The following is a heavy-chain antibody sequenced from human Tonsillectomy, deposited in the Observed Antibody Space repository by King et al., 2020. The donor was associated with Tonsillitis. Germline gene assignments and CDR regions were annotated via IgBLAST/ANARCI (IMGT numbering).Heavy chain of an antibody. CDR1: GGSVSSGSYY. D-gene: IGHD1-26*01. V-gene: IGHV4-61*01. CDR3: ARDSVLSQRSPRDAFDI. CDR2: IYYSGST. Sequence: QLQESGPGLVKPSETLSLTCTVSGGSVSSGSYYWSWIRQPPGKGLEWIGYIYYSGSTNYNPSLKSRVTIAVDTSKNQFSLKLSSVTAADTAVYYCARDSVLSQRSPRDAFDIWGQGTMVTVSS. J-gene: IGHJ3*02.